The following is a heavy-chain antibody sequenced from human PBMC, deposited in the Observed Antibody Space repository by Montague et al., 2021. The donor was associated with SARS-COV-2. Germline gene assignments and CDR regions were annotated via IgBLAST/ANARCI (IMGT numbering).Heavy chain of an antibody. V-gene: IGHV4-39*01. D-gene: IGHD3-22*01. CDR2: IYYSGST. J-gene: IGHJ2*01. Sequence: SETLSLTCTVSGGSISSSSYYWGWIRQPPGKGLEWIGSIYYSGSTYYNPSLKSRVTTSVDTSKNQFSLKLSSVTAADTAVYYCARQPVSTMILVVITQPRRYFDRWGRGTLVTVSS. CDR1: GGSISSSSYY. CDR3: ARQPVSTMILVVITQPRRYFDR.